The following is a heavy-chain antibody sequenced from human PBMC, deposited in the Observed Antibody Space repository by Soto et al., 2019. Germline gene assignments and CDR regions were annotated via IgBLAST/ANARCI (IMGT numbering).Heavy chain of an antibody. CDR2: INAEGTTT. V-gene: IGHV3-74*01. Sequence: EVQLVESGGGLVQPGESLRLSCSASGFTFTNYWMHWVRQAPGKGLVWVSRINAEGTTTNYADSVKGRFTTSRDNAKNTLYLQMNSRGGEDTAVYYCACSARGRYGDYNWGEGTLVTVSS. D-gene: IGHD4-17*01. J-gene: IGHJ4*02. CDR1: GFTFTNYW. CDR3: ACSARGRYGDYN.